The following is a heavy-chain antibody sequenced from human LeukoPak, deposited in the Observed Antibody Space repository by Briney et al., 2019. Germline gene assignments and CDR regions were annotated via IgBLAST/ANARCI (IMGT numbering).Heavy chain of an antibody. V-gene: IGHV3-53*01. CDR1: GFTGSSTY. CDR3: AKGHCTNGICWLD. D-gene: IGHD2-8*01. J-gene: IGHJ4*02. CDR2: IYSAGST. Sequence: PGGSLRLSCAASGFTGSSTYMSWVRQAPGKGLEWVSIIYSAGSTYYADSVKGRFTISRDNSKDTLYLQMNSLRAEDTAVYYCAKGHCTNGICWLDWGQGTLVTVSS.